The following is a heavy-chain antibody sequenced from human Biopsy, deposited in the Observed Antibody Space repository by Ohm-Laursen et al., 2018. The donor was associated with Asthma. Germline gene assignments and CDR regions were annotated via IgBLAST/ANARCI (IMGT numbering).Heavy chain of an antibody. J-gene: IGHJ3*02. D-gene: IGHD3-9*01. CDR3: ARTYYDFLTGQVNDAFAI. Sequence: SLKFSCNASLYTFIIYAIHLLLHSPLQILDFMLWINAGNGNTKYSQKFQGRVTITRDTSASTAYMELSSLRSEDTAVYYCARTYYDFLTGQVNDAFAIWGQGTMVTVSS. V-gene: IGHV1-3*01. CDR2: INAGNGNT. CDR1: LYTFIIYA.